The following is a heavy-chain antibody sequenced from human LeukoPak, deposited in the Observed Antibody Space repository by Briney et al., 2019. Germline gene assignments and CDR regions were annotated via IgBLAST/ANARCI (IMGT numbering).Heavy chain of an antibody. CDR1: GFTFRNYG. CDR2: TGGSGEST. CDR3: AEGTTDYGSGYGMDV. D-gene: IGHD3-10*01. V-gene: IGHV3-23*01. Sequence: GGSLRLSCAVSGFTFRNYGMNWVRQAPGKGLEWVSATGGSGESTYYADSVKGRFTISRDNSKNTLFLQMNSLTAEDTAVYYCAEGTTDYGSGYGMDVWGKGTTVIVS. J-gene: IGHJ6*04.